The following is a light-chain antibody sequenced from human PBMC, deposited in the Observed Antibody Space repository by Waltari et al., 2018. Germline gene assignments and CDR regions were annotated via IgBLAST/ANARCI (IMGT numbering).Light chain of an antibody. J-gene: IGKJ2*01. CDR3: QQHGTSPFT. CDR1: QSVSSN. V-gene: IGKV3D-15*02. CDR2: GAS. Sequence: EIVMTQSPATLSVSPGERATLSCRASQSVSSNSAWYQQKPGQAPRLLIYGASTRATGIPDRISGSGSGTDFTLTLSSLEPEDFAVYYCQQHGTSPFTFGQGTKVEIK.